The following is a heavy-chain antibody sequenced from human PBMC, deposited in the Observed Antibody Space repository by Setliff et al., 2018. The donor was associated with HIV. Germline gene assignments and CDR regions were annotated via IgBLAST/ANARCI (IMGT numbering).Heavy chain of an antibody. CDR1: GYTFTGHY. CDR2: MNPSSGGT. J-gene: IGHJ6*03. V-gene: IGHV1-2*02. CDR3: ARDGRYCSGGSCFTNRASYYYYYMDV. D-gene: IGHD2-15*01. Sequence: ASVKVSCKASGYTFTGHYINWVRQATGQGLEWMGWMNPSSGGTNYAQKFQGRVTMTRDTSISTAYMELSRLTSDDTAVYYCARDGRYCSGGSCFTNRASYYYYYMDVWGKGTTVTVSS.